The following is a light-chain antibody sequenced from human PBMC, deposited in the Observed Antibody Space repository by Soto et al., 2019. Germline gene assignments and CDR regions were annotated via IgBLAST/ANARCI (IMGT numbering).Light chain of an antibody. V-gene: IGKV3-11*01. CDR3: QQRSKWPLT. Sequence: EIVLTQSPATLSLSPGERATLSCRASQSLGSLLAWFQQKPGQAPRLLIYDASNRATGIPARFGGSGSGTDFTLTISSLEPEDFAVSYCQQRSKWPLTFGGGTKVELK. J-gene: IGKJ4*01. CDR2: DAS. CDR1: QSLGSL.